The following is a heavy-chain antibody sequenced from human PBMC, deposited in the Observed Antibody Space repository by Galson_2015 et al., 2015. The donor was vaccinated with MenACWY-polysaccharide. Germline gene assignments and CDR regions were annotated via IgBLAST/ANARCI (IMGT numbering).Heavy chain of an antibody. D-gene: IGHD2-2*02. CDR2: NST. V-gene: IGHV3-74*01. CDR3: ARAGDCSSTSCYTGIPS. Sequence: NSTSYADSVRGRFTISRDNAKNTLSLQMNSLRAEDTAIYYCARAGDCSSTSCYTGIPSGGQGTLVTVSS. J-gene: IGHJ4*02.